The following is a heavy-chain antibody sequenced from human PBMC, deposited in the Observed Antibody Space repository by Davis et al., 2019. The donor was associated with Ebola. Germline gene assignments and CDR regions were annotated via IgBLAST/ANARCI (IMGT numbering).Heavy chain of an antibody. D-gene: IGHD4-17*01. CDR3: ARETTVTLIDY. CDR2: INLSGST. CDR1: GGSFSGYY. V-gene: IGHV4-34*01. Sequence: GSLRLSCAVYGGSFSGYYWSWIRQPPGKGLEWIGEINLSGSTNYNPSLKSRVTISVDTSKNQFSLKLSSVTAADTAVYYCARETTVTLIDYWGQGTLVTVSS. J-gene: IGHJ4*02.